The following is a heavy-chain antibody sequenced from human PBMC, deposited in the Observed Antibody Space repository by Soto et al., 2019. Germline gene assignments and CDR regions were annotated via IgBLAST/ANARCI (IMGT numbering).Heavy chain of an antibody. CDR1: GGSISSYY. V-gene: IGHV4-59*01. CDR2: IYYSGST. J-gene: IGHJ5*02. Sequence: SETLSLTCTVSGGSISSYYWSWIRQPPGKGLEWIGYIYYSGSTNYNPSLKSRVTISVDTSKNQFSLKLSSVTAADTAVYYCASSAYRYCSGGSCYGGWFDPWGQGTLVTVSS. CDR3: ASSAYRYCSGGSCYGGWFDP. D-gene: IGHD2-15*01.